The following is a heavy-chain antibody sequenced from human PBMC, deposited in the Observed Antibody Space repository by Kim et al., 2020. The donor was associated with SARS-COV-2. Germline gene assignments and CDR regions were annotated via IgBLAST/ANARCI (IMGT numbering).Heavy chain of an antibody. Sequence: TTYAPSLTSRVSMSVDTSKNQFSLKLNSVTAGDTAVYYCARTITLPHWFDPWGQGTLVTVSS. V-gene: IGHV4-4*07. CDR2: T. D-gene: IGHD3-16*01. J-gene: IGHJ5*02. CDR3: ARTITLPHWFDP.